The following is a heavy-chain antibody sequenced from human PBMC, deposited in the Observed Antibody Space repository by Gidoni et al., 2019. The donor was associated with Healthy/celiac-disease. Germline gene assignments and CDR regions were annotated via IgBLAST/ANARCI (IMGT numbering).Heavy chain of an antibody. J-gene: IGHJ3*02. CDR1: GGSSSSSY. V-gene: IGHV4-59*01. D-gene: IGHD4-4*01. Sequence: QVQLQESGPGLVKHSETLSLTCTVPGGSSSSSYWSWIRQPPGKGLEWIGYIYYSGSTNYNPSLKSRVTISVDTSKNQFSLKLSSVTAADTAVYYCARGTTVYAFDIWGQGTMVTVSS. CDR2: IYYSGST. CDR3: ARGTTVYAFDI.